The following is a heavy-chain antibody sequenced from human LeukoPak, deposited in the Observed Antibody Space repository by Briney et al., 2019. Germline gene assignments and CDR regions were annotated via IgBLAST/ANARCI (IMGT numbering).Heavy chain of an antibody. CDR3: ARGLRVYSSGRHNWFDP. Sequence: SETLSLTCAVYGGSFSGYYWSWIRQPPGKGLEWIGEINHSGSTNYNPSLKSRVTISVDTSKNQFSLKLSSVTAADTAVYYCARGLRVYSSGRHNWFDPWGQGTLVTVSS. CDR1: GGSFSGYY. V-gene: IGHV4-34*01. D-gene: IGHD6-19*01. CDR2: INHSGST. J-gene: IGHJ5*02.